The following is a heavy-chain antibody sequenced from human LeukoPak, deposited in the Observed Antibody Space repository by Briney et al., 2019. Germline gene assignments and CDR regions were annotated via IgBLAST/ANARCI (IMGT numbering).Heavy chain of an antibody. CDR3: AKFATVTVPNWLEF. CDR2: IYYSGST. CDR1: GGSISSYY. D-gene: IGHD4-17*01. J-gene: IGHJ5*01. V-gene: IGHV4-59*01. Sequence: SSETLSLTCTVSGGSISSYYWSWIRQPPGKGLEWIGYIYYSGSTNYNPSLKSRVTISVDTSKNQLSLKLSSVTAADTAVYYCAKFATVTVPNWLEFWGQGTLVTVSS.